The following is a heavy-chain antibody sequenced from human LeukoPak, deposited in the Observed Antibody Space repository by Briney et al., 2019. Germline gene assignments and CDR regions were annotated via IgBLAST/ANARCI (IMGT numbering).Heavy chain of an antibody. CDR2: INHSGST. V-gene: IGHV4-34*01. J-gene: IGHJ6*02. CDR1: GGSFSGYY. D-gene: IGHD1-26*01. Sequence: SETLSLTCAVYGGSFSGYYWSWIRQPPGKGLEWIGEINHSGSTNYNPSLKSRITISVDTSKNQFSLKLSSVTAADTAVYYCAREELQGYYYGMGVWGQGTTVTVSS. CDR3: AREELQGYYYGMGV.